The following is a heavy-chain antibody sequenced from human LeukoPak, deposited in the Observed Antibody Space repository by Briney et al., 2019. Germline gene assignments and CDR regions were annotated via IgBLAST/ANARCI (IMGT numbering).Heavy chain of an antibody. CDR2: ISDIGSI. Sequence: PSETLSLTCTVSGGSISSYYWSWIRQPPGKGLEWIAYISDIGSINYNPSLKSRVTISLETSKNQFSLKLSSVSAADTAVYYCAGHHPRNTVDFWGQGTLVTVSS. D-gene: IGHD2/OR15-2a*01. V-gene: IGHV4-59*08. CDR1: GGSISSYY. J-gene: IGHJ4*02. CDR3: AGHHPRNTVDF.